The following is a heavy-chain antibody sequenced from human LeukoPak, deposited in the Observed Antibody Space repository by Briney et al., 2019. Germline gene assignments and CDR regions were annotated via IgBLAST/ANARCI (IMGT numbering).Heavy chain of an antibody. V-gene: IGHV3-64D*06. Sequence: GGSLRLSCSASGLTFSDHAMHWVRQTPEKGLQYVSAISSNGGSTYYADSVKDRFTISRDNPKNTLFLQMSGLTTDDTAVYYCVKERFGGVSWFDPWGQGTLVTVSS. CDR1: GLTFSDHA. CDR3: VKERFGGVSWFDP. CDR2: ISSNGGST. D-gene: IGHD3-16*01. J-gene: IGHJ5*02.